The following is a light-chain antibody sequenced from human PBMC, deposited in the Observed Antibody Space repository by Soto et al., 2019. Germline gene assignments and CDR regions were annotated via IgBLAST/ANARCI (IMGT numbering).Light chain of an antibody. V-gene: IGKV3-20*01. CDR1: QSISRSY. CDR3: QQYGSSPYT. J-gene: IGKJ2*01. CDR2: GTF. Sequence: EIVLTQSPGTLTLSPGERATLSCRASQSISRSYLAWYQQKPGQAPRLLIYGTFSRATGIPDRFSGSGSGIDFTLSISRLEPEDFAVYFCQQYGSSPYTFGQGTKLEI.